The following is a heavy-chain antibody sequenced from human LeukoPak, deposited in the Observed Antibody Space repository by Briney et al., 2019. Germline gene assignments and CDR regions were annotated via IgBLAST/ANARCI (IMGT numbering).Heavy chain of an antibody. D-gene: IGHD1-26*01. J-gene: IGHJ4*02. CDR1: GFTFRSYA. V-gene: IGHV3-15*01. Sequence: PGRSLRLSCAASGFTFRSYAMSWVRQAPGKGLEWVGRIKSKTDGGTTDYAAPVKGRFTISRDDSKNTLYLQMNSLKTEDTAVYYCTTRGGSFSIFDYWGQGTLVTVSS. CDR3: TTRGGSFSIFDY. CDR2: IKSKTDGGTT.